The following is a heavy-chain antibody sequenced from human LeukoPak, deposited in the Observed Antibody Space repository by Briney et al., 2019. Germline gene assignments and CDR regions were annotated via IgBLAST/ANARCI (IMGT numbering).Heavy chain of an antibody. Sequence: ASVKVSCKASGYTFTSYGISWVRQAPGQGLEWMGWISAYNGNTNYAQKLQGRVTMTTDTSTSTAYMELRSLRSDDTAVYYCARERGYCSSTSCYRDHYYYYYMDVWGKGTTVTVSS. D-gene: IGHD2-2*02. CDR2: ISAYNGNT. CDR1: GYTFTSYG. V-gene: IGHV1-18*01. J-gene: IGHJ6*03. CDR3: ARERGYCSSTSCYRDHYYYYYMDV.